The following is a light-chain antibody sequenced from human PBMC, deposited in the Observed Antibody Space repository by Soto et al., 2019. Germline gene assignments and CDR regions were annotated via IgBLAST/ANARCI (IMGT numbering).Light chain of an antibody. CDR2: DAS. CDR1: QSVNSN. Sequence: EIVMTQSPATLSVSPGERATLSCRASQSVNSNLAWYRQKPGQAPRLLISDASTRATGVPARFSGSGSGTDFTLTISSLQPEDSGIYYCQECNYWPPLTFGRGNKVEIK. CDR3: QECNYWPPLT. V-gene: IGKV3-15*01. J-gene: IGKJ4*01.